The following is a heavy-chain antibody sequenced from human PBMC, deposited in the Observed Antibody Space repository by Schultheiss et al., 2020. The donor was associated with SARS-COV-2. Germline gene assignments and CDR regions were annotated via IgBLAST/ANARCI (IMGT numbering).Heavy chain of an antibody. CDR3: ARAREAAGYSGYDFGDY. V-gene: IGHV1-8*01. J-gene: IGHJ4*02. D-gene: IGHD5-12*01. CDR1: GYTFTSYD. Sequence: ASVKVSCKASGYTFTSYDINWVRQATGQGLEWMGWMNPNSGNTGYAQKFQGRVTMTRNTSISTAYMELSSLRSDDTAVYYCARAREAAGYSGYDFGDYWGQGTLVTVSS. CDR2: MNPNSGNT.